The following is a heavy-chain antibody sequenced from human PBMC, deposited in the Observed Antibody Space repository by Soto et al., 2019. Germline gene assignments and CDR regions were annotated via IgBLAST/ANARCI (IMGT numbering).Heavy chain of an antibody. Sequence: PGESLKISCKGSGYSFTSYWISWVRQMPGKGLEWMGRIDPSDSYTNYSPSFQGHVTISADKSISTAYLQWSSLKASDTAMYYCARLYGDYHYYYYGMDVWGQGTTVTLSS. J-gene: IGHJ6*02. V-gene: IGHV5-10-1*01. CDR2: IDPSDSYT. D-gene: IGHD4-17*01. CDR1: GYSFTSYW. CDR3: ARLYGDYHYYYYGMDV.